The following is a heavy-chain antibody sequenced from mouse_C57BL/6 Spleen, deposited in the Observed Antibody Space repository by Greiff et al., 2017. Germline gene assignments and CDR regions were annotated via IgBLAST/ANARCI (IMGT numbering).Heavy chain of an antibody. D-gene: IGHD2-1*01. CDR3: ARRSYGTTGAMYY. J-gene: IGHJ4*01. Sequence: EVKLVESGGGLVQPGGSLKLSCAASGFTFSDYYMYWVRQTPEKRLEWVAYISNGGGSTYYPDTVKGRFTISRDNAKNTLYLQMSRLKSEDTAMYYCARRSYGTTGAMYYWGQGTSVTVSS. V-gene: IGHV5-12*01. CDR1: GFTFSDYY. CDR2: ISNGGGST.